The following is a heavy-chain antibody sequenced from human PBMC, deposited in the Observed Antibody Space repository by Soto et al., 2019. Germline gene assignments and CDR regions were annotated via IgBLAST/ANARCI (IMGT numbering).Heavy chain of an antibody. CDR1: GYSFLNYD. D-gene: IGHD1-1*01. Sequence: ASVKVSCKASGYSFLNYDSSWLRQAPGQGLEWMGWIGTFSGDTKYALKFQGRVTMTTDTSTTTVYMQLTNLRYGDTAVYFCARGRTTSLGTFDYWGQGALVTVSS. J-gene: IGHJ4*02. CDR3: ARGRTTSLGTFDY. CDR2: IGTFSGDT. V-gene: IGHV1-18*01.